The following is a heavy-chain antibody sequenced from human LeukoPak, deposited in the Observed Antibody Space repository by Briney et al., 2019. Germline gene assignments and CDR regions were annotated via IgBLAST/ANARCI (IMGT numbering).Heavy chain of an antibody. D-gene: IGHD3-10*01. CDR3: ARGSYGSGSYYIDY. Sequence: EASETLSLTCTVSGGSISSYYWSWIRQPPGKGLEWIGYIYYSGSTNYNPSLKSRVTISVDTSKNQFSLKLSSVTAADTAVYYCARGSYGSGSYYIDYWGQGTLVTVSS. J-gene: IGHJ4*02. V-gene: IGHV4-59*01. CDR2: IYYSGST. CDR1: GGSISSYY.